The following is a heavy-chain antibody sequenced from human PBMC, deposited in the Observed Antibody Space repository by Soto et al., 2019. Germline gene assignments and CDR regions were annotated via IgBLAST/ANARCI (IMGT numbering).Heavy chain of an antibody. Sequence: PSETLSLTCTFSGGSMSTSAYYWSWIRQHPGKGLEWIGYIYYSGGTFYNPSLMSRVTISVDTSKQQFSLKMTSVTAADTAIYYCARHVSAVGRRGYFDFWGLGTLVTVSS. CDR1: GGSMSTSAYY. J-gene: IGHJ4*02. D-gene: IGHD5-18*01. CDR2: IYYSGGT. CDR3: ARHVSAVGRRGYFDF. V-gene: IGHV4-31*03.